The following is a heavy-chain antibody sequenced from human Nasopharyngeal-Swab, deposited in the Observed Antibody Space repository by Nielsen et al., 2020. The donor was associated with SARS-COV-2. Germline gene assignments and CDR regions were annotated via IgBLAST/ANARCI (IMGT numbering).Heavy chain of an antibody. V-gene: IGHV3-11*04. CDR3: ASLLWFGELPSDYYYYGMDV. J-gene: IGHJ6*02. D-gene: IGHD3-10*01. CDR1: GFTFSDYY. Sequence: GGSLRLSCAASGFTFSDYYMSWIRQAPGKGLEWASYISSSGSTIYYADSVKGRFTISRDNAKNSLYLQMNSLRAEDTAVYYCASLLWFGELPSDYYYYGMDVWGQGTTVTVSS. CDR2: ISSSGSTI.